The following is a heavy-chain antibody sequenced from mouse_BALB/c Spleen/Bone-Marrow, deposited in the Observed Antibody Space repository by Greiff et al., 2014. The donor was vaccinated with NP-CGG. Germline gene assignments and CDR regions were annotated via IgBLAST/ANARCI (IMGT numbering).Heavy chain of an antibody. D-gene: IGHD4-1*01. CDR3: ARVRNWADY. Sequence: VQLQQSGAELVRPGSSVKISCKASGYAFSSYWMNWVKQRPGQGLEWMGQIYPGDGDINYNGKFKGKATLTADSSSSTAYMQLSSLASEDSAVYFCARVRNWADYWGQGTTLTVSS. J-gene: IGHJ2*01. CDR1: GYAFSSYW. V-gene: IGHV1-80*01. CDR2: IYPGDGDI.